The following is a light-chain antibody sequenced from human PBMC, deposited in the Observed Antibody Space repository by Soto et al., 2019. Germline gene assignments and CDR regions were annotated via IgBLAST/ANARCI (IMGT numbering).Light chain of an antibody. Sequence: EIVVTQSPATRSVSPGERVTLSCRASQSVSSNLAWYQQKHGQAPRLLIHGASTRATGVPAWFSGSGSGTDYTLTISSLQFEDFAVYYCQQYNNWPPTFGQGTKVDIK. J-gene: IGKJ1*01. CDR2: GAS. CDR3: QQYNNWPPT. V-gene: IGKV3-15*01. CDR1: QSVSSN.